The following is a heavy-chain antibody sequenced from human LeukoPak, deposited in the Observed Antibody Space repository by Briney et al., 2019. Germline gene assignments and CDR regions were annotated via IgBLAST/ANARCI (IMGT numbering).Heavy chain of an antibody. V-gene: IGHV4-30-4*08. CDR2: IYYSGST. CDR1: GGSISSGDYY. CDR3: ARDRGRKGITGFDY. J-gene: IGHJ4*02. D-gene: IGHD1-20*01. Sequence: KPSETLSLTCTVSGGSISSGDYYWSWIRQPPGKGLEWIGYIYYSGSTYYNPSLKSRVTISVDTSKNQFSLKLSSVTAADTAVYYCARDRGRKGITGFDYWGQGTLVTVSS.